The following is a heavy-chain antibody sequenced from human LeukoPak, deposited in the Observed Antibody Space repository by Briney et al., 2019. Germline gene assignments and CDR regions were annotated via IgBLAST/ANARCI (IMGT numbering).Heavy chain of an antibody. V-gene: IGHV3-23*01. CDR1: GFTFSSYA. J-gene: IGHJ4*02. CDR3: AKIYCSGGSCYRSYFDY. CDR2: ISGSGGST. Sequence: PGGSLRLSCAASGFTFSSYAMSWVRQAPGKGLEWVSAISGSGGSTYYADSVKGRFTISRDNSKNTLYLQMNSLRAEDTAVYHCAKIYCSGGSCYRSYFDYWGQGTLVTVSS. D-gene: IGHD2-15*01.